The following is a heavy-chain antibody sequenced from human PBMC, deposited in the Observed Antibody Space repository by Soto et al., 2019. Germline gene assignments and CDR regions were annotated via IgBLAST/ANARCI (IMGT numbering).Heavy chain of an antibody. CDR1: GYTLTELS. Sequence: GASVKVSCKVSGYTLTELSMHWVRQAPGKGLEWMGGFDPEDGDTIYAQKFQGRVTMTRNTSISTAYMELSSLRSEDTAVYYCARGIHRGRPDYWGQGTLVTVSS. J-gene: IGHJ4*02. CDR2: FDPEDGDT. D-gene: IGHD3-10*01. V-gene: IGHV1-24*01. CDR3: ARGIHRGRPDY.